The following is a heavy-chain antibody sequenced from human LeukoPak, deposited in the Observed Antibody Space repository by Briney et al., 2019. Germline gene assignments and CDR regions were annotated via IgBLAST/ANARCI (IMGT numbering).Heavy chain of an antibody. Sequence: GGSLRLSCAASGFTFSSYAMSWVRQAPGKGLEWVSVIYSGGSTYYADSVKGRFTISRDNSKNTLYLQMNSLRAEDTAVYYCAREYYDILTGSPTYGMDVWGQGTTVTVSS. V-gene: IGHV3-53*01. D-gene: IGHD3-9*01. CDR3: AREYYDILTGSPTYGMDV. CDR1: GFTFSSYA. CDR2: IYSGGST. J-gene: IGHJ6*02.